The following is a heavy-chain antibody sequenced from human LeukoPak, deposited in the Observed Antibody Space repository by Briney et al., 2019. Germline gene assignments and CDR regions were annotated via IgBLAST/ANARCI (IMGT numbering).Heavy chain of an antibody. J-gene: IGHJ6*02. V-gene: IGHV3-30*18. Sequence: GGSLRLSCAASGFTFSSYGMHWVRQAPGKGLEWVAVISYDGSNKYYADSVKGRFTISRDNSKNTLYLQMNSLRAEDTAVYYCAKSGAEKSELRFYGYYYYYYGMDVWGQGTTVTVSS. CDR2: ISYDGSNK. CDR3: AKSGAEKSELRFYGYYYYYYGMDV. D-gene: IGHD1-26*01. CDR1: GFTFSSYG.